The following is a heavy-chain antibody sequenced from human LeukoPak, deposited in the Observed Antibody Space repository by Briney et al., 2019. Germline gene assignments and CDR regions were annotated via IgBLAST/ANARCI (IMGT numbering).Heavy chain of an antibody. CDR3: AKEADYYDSSGYYTGGGYYDY. D-gene: IGHD3-22*01. Sequence: GGSLRLSCAASGFTFSSYAMSWVRQAPGKGLEWVSAISGSGGSTYYAGSVKGRFTISRDNSKNTLYLQMNSLRAEDTAVYYCAKEADYYDSSGYYTGGGYYDYWGQGTLVTVSS. CDR2: ISGSGGST. CDR1: GFTFSSYA. V-gene: IGHV3-23*01. J-gene: IGHJ4*02.